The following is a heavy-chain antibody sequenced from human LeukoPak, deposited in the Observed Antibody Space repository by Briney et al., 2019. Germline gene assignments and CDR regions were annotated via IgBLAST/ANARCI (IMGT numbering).Heavy chain of an antibody. V-gene: IGHV4-4*07. CDR1: GGSISSYY. J-gene: IGHJ6*03. CDR3: ARTTPGYYYSCIDV. D-gene: IGHD1-1*01. Sequence: PSETLPLPHTFSGGSISSYYCSWIRQPAGKGLEGIGRIYTSGSTNYNPSLKSRVTMSVDTSKNQFPLKLSSVTAADTAVYYCARTTPGYYYSCIDVSGTGNPCTVSS. CDR2: IYTSGST.